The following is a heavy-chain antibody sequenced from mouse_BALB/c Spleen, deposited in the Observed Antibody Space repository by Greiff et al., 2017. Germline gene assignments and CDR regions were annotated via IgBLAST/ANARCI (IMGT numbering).Heavy chain of an antibody. Sequence: QVQLKQSGAELVKPGASVKLSCKASGYTFTSYWMHWVKQRPGQGLEWIGEIDPSDSYTNYNQKFKGKATLTVDKSSSTAYMQLKSLTSEDSAVYYCARGTTATRAMDYWGQGTSVTVSS. CDR3: ARGTTATRAMDY. D-gene: IGHD1-2*01. J-gene: IGHJ4*01. V-gene: IGHV1-69*02. CDR2: IDPSDSYT. CDR1: GYTFTSYW.